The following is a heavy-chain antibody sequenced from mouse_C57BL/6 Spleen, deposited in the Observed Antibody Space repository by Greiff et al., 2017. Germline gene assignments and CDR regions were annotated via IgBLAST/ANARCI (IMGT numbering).Heavy chain of an antibody. CDR2: INPNNGGT. CDR1: GYTFTDYN. V-gene: IGHV1-22*01. D-gene: IGHD1-1*01. CDR3: AREDYYGSSSYWYFDV. Sequence: EVQLKESGPELVKPGASVKMSCKASGYTFTDYNMHWVKQSHGKSLEWIGYINPNNGGTSYNQKFKGKATLTVNKSSSTAYMELRSLTSEDSAVYYCAREDYYGSSSYWYFDVWGTGTTVTVSS. J-gene: IGHJ1*03.